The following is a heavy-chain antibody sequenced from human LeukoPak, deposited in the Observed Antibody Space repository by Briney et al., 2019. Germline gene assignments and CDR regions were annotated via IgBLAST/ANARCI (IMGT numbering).Heavy chain of an antibody. V-gene: IGHV3-23*01. J-gene: IGHJ4*02. CDR3: AKVRDTAMATIDY. Sequence: GGSLRLSCAASGFTFSSYAMSWVRHALGKGLEWVSAISGSGGSTYYADSVKGRFTISRDNSKNTLYLQMNSLRAEDTAVYYCAKVRDTAMATIDYWGQGTLVTVSS. CDR2: ISGSGGST. CDR1: GFTFSSYA. D-gene: IGHD5-18*01.